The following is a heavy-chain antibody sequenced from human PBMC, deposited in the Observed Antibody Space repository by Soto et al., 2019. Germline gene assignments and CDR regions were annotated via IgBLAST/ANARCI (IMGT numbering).Heavy chain of an antibody. CDR1: GFTFNSYD. CDR3: ARVGLAGPFSCYRRDV. CDR2: ISSGGDYK. D-gene: IGHD2-2*02. J-gene: IGHJ6*02. Sequence: EVQLVESGGGLVKPGGSLRLSCTASGFTFNSYDMNWVRQAPGKGLEWVSPISSGGDYKHYADSVKGRGTISRGNAKNSLYLQKSSLRAEDTAVKFCARVGLAGPFSCYRRDVWGQGTAVTVSS. V-gene: IGHV3-21*01.